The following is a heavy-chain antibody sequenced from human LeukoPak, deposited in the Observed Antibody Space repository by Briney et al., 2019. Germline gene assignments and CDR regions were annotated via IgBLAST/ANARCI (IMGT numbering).Heavy chain of an antibody. CDR3: ARDRPLYCSSTSCYPDYYYCYGMDV. J-gene: IGHJ6*02. CDR1: GYTFTSYG. Sequence: GASVKVSCKASGYTFTSYGISWVRQAPGQGLEWMGWISAYNGNTNYAQKLQGRVTMTTDTSTSTAYMELRSLRSDDTAVYYCARDRPLYCSSTSCYPDYYYCYGMDVWGQGTTVTVSS. D-gene: IGHD2-2*01. V-gene: IGHV1-18*01. CDR2: ISAYNGNT.